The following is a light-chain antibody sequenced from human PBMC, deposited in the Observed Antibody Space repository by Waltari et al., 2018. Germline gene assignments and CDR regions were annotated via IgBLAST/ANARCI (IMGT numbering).Light chain of an antibody. CDR1: TLGDKY. V-gene: IGLV3-1*01. CDR2: QDS. CDR3: QAWDSSTLVV. Sequence: SYELTQPPSVSVSPGQPASITCSGDTLGDKYACWYQQKPGQSPVLVIYQDSKRPSGIPERFSGSNSGNTATLTISGTQAMDEADYYCQAWDSSTLVVFGGGTKLTVL. J-gene: IGLJ2*01.